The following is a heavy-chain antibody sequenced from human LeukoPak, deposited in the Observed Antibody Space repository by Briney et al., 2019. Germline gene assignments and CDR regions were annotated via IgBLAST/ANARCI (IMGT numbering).Heavy chain of an antibody. CDR2: FDPEDGET. CDR1: GYTLTELS. J-gene: IGHJ4*02. CDR3: ATGKNWNSISFDY. D-gene: IGHD1-7*01. Sequence: GASVKVSCKVSGYTLTELSMHWVRQAPGKGLEWMGGFDPEDGETIYAQKFQGRVTMTEDTSTDTAYVELSSLRSEDTAVYYCATGKNWNSISFDYWGQGTLVTVSS. V-gene: IGHV1-24*01.